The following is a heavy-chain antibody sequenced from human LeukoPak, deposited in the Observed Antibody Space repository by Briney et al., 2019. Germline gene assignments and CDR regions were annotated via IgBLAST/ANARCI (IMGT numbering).Heavy chain of an antibody. CDR3: ARHPGYCSGGSCYFFDY. D-gene: IGHD2-15*01. CDR2: IYYSGST. Sequence: PSETLSLTCTVSGGSISSSSYYWGWIRQPPGKGLEWIGSIYYSGSTYYNPSLKSRVTISVDTSKNQFSLKLGSVTAADTAVYCCARHPGYCSGGSCYFFDYWGQGTLVTVSS. CDR1: GGSISSSSYY. V-gene: IGHV4-39*01. J-gene: IGHJ4*02.